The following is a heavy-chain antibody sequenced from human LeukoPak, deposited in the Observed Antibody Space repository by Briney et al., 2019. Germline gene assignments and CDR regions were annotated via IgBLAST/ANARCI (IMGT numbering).Heavy chain of an antibody. CDR1: GSAFTGHY. D-gene: IGHD6-13*01. CDR3: ARVLSGEYSSSWVWFDP. CDR2: INPNSGGT. Sequence: ASVKVSRKASGSAFTGHYIRWMRLAPGQGLEWMRCINPNSGGTNYARKFQGRVTMTRDTSISTDYMEMSRLRSDDTALYYCARVLSGEYSSSWVWFDPWGQGTLVTVSS. V-gene: IGHV1-2*02. J-gene: IGHJ5*02.